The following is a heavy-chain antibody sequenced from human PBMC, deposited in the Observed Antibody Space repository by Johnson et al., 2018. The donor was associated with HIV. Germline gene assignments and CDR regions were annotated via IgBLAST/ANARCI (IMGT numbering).Heavy chain of an antibody. CDR3: AKDRRQSSWELLDDAFDI. V-gene: IGHV3-30*02. J-gene: IGHJ3*02. CDR1: GFTFSSYG. D-gene: IGHD1-26*01. Sequence: VQLVESGGGVVQPGGSLRLSCAASGFTFSSYGMHWVRQAPGKGLEWVAFIRYDGSNKYYADSVKGRFTISRDNSKNTLYLQMNSLRAEDTAVYYCAKDRRQSSWELLDDAFDIWDQGTMVTVSS. CDR2: IRYDGSNK.